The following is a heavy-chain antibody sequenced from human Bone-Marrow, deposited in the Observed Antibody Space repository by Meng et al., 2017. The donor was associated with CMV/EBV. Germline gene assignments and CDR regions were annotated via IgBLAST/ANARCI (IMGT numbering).Heavy chain of an antibody. CDR3: ARDRGANDFWSGLGFDYYYGMDV. CDR2: ISGSSSYI. D-gene: IGHD3-3*01. J-gene: IGHJ6*02. V-gene: IGHV3-21*06. CDR1: GVTFSDYT. Sequence: GESLKISCTASGVTFSDYTMNWVRQAPGKGLEWVSSISGSSSYIYYADSVKGRFTISRDNAKNSLYLQMNSLRAEDTAVYYCARDRGANDFWSGLGFDYYYGMDVWGQGTTVTVSS.